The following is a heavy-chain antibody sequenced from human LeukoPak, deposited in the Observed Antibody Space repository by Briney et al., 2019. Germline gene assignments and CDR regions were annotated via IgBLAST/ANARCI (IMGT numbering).Heavy chain of an antibody. CDR2: INPNSGGT. V-gene: IGHV1-2*02. CDR1: GYTLTELS. CDR3: ASSAYYYYYYMDV. J-gene: IGHJ6*03. Sequence: ASVKVSCKVSGYTLTELSMHWVRQAPGKGLEWMGWINPNSGGTNYAQKFQGRVTMTRDTSISTAYMELSRLRSDDTAVYYCASSAYYYYYYMDVWGKGTTVTVSS.